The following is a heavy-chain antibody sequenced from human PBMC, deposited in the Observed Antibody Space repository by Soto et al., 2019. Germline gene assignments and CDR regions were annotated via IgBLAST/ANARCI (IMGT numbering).Heavy chain of an antibody. J-gene: IGHJ4*02. CDR3: ARGSDISSGWTFDY. D-gene: IGHD6-19*01. CDR1: GFTFSSYI. Sequence: LRLSCAASGFTFSSYIMNWVRQAPGKGLEWVSSISSSSSYIYYADSVKGRFTISRDNAKNSLYLQMNSLRAEDTAVYYCARGSDISSGWTFDYWGQGTLVTVSS. CDR2: ISSSSSYI. V-gene: IGHV3-21*01.